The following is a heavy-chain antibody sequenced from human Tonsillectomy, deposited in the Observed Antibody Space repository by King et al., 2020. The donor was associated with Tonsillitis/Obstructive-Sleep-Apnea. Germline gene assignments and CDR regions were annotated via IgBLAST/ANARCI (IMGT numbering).Heavy chain of an antibody. V-gene: IGHV4-61*01. CDR2: IYYSGST. Sequence: QVQLQESGPGLVKPSETLSLTCTVSGGSVSSGSYYWSWIRPPPGKGLEWIGYIYYSGSTNYNPSLKSRVTISVDTSKNQFSLKLSSVTAADTAVYYCARAKAAAGLYYFDYWGQGTLVTVSS. CDR1: GGSVSSGSYY. D-gene: IGHD6-13*01. CDR3: ARAKAAAGLYYFDY. J-gene: IGHJ4*02.